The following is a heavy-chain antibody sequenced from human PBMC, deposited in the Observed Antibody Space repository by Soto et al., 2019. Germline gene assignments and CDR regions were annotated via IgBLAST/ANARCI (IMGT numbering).Heavy chain of an antibody. CDR3: ARRSRSGFLEWLGYDY. V-gene: IGHV4-39*01. CDR2: IYYSGIT. J-gene: IGHJ4*02. CDR1: GGSISSNNYY. D-gene: IGHD3-3*01. Sequence: QLQLQESGPGLVKPSETLALTCTVSGGSISSNNYYWGWIRQPPGKGLEWIGSIYYSGITYYNPSLKSRVTISVDTSKNQFSLKLSSVTAADTAVYYCARRSRSGFLEWLGYDYWGQGTLVTVSS.